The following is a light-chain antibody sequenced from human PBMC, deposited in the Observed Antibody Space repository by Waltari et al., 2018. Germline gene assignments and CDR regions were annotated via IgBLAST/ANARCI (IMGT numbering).Light chain of an antibody. V-gene: IGKV3-11*01. CDR2: DAS. CDR1: QCVSSY. J-gene: IGKJ4*01. Sequence: EIVLTQAPATLSLSPGERATLSGRASQCVSSYLAWYQQKSGQAPRLPIYDASNRAAGIPARFSGGGSGTDFTLTISSLEPEDFVVYYCQQRSDWLLTFGGGTKVEIK. CDR3: QQRSDWLLT.